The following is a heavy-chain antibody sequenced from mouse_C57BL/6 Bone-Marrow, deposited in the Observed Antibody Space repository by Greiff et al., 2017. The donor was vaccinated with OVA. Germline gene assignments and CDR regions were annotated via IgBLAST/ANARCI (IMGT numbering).Heavy chain of an antibody. CDR3: ARSGYRPWFAY. J-gene: IGHJ3*01. Sequence: QVQLKQPGAELVKPGASVKLSCKASGYTFTSYWMHWVKQRPGQGLEWIGMIHPNSGSTNYNEKFKSKATLTVDKSSSTAYMQLSSLTSEDSAVYYCARSGYRPWFAYWGQGTLVTVSA. CDR1: GYTFTSYW. D-gene: IGHD2-12*01. CDR2: IHPNSGST. V-gene: IGHV1-64*01.